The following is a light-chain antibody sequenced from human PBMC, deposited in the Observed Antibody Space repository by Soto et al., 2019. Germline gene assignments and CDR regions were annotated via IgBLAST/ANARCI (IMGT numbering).Light chain of an antibody. CDR1: SSDVGGYNY. V-gene: IGLV2-14*01. CDR3: SSYTSSNTYV. CDR2: EVS. J-gene: IGLJ1*01. Sequence: ALTHPASVSGSPGQSITISCTGTSSDVGGYNYVSWYQQHPGKAPKFMIYEVSNRPSGVSNRFSGSKSGNTAPLTISGLQAEEEADYYCSSYTSSNTYVFGTGTKVTVL.